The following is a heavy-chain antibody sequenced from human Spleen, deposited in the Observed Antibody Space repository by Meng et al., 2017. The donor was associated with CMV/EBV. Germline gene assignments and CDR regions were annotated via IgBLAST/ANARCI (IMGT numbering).Heavy chain of an antibody. CDR1: GFTFSSYG. Sequence: GGSLRLSCAASGFTFSSYGMHWVRQAPGKGLEWVAVIWYDGSNKYYSDSVKGRFTVSRDNSKNTLFLQMNSLRAEYTAVYYCAKDGMTIPYYYYGMDVWGQGTTVTVSS. D-gene: IGHD3-10*01. V-gene: IGHV3-33*06. CDR2: IWYDGSNK. CDR3: AKDGMTIPYYYYGMDV. J-gene: IGHJ6*02.